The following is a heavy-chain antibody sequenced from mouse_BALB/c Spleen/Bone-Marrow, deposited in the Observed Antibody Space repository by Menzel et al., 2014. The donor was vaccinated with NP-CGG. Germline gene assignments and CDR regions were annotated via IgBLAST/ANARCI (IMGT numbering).Heavy chain of an antibody. Sequence: VQLVESGPSLVQPSQSLSITCTVSGFSLTSYGVHWVRQSPGKGLEWLGVIWRGGSTDYNAAFMSRLSITKDNTKSQVFFKMNSLQADDTAIYYCAKRGNYGYFDYWGQGTTLTVSS. CDR2: IWRGGST. D-gene: IGHD2-1*01. V-gene: IGHV2-5-1*01. CDR1: GFSLTSYG. J-gene: IGHJ2*01. CDR3: AKRGNYGYFDY.